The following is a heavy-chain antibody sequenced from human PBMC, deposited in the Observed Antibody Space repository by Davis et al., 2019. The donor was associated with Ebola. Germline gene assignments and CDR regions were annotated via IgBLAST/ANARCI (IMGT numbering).Heavy chain of an antibody. J-gene: IGHJ4*02. CDR3: ARAGPNRKFSGAWCAY. V-gene: IGHV4-59*01. D-gene: IGHD1-26*01. CDR2: IYYSGST. CDR1: GCSISSYY. Sequence: PSETLSLTCTVSGCSISSYYWSWIRQPPGKGLEWIGYIYYSGSTNYNPSLKSRVTISVDTSKNQFSLKLSSVTAADTAVYYCARAGPNRKFSGAWCAYWGQGTLVTVSS.